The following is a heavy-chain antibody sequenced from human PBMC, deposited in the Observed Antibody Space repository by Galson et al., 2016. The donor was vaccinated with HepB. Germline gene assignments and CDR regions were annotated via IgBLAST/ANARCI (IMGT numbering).Heavy chain of an antibody. CDR1: GFTFSDYY. J-gene: IGHJ4*02. D-gene: IGHD1-26*01. Sequence: SLRLSCAASGFTFSDYYMSWIRQAPGKGLEWLSYISGSGSFLYYTDSVKGRITVSRDNAKNSMDLEMNSLRAEDTAVYYCARNGRYPTVGAKTVYDWGQGTLVTVSS. V-gene: IGHV3-11*01. CDR3: ARNGRYPTVGAKTVYD. CDR2: ISGSGSFL.